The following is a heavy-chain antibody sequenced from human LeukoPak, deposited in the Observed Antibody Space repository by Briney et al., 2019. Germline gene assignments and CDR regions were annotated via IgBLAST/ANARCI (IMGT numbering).Heavy chain of an antibody. CDR2: IIPIFGTA. V-gene: IGHV1-69*13. Sequence: SVKVSCKASGGTFSSYAISWVRQAPGQGLEWMGGIIPIFGTANYAQKFQGRVTITADESTSTAYMELSSLRSEDTAVYYCARGGWELLPDAFDIWGQGTMVTVSS. D-gene: IGHD1-26*01. CDR3: ARGGWELLPDAFDI. CDR1: GGTFSSYA. J-gene: IGHJ3*02.